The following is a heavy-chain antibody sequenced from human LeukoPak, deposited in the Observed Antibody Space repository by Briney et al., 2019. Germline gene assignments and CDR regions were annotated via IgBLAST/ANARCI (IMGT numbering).Heavy chain of an antibody. CDR3: TSPKSDSSYYGMDV. CDR1: GFTFSGSV. V-gene: IGHV3-73*01. D-gene: IGHD3-3*01. Sequence: GGSLRLSCAASGFTFSGSVMHWVRQASGKGLEWVARIRTKANNYATAFAASVKGRFTISRDDSKNTAYLQVNSLKTEDTAVYYCTSPKSDSSYYGMDVWGQGTTVTVSS. J-gene: IGHJ6*02. CDR2: IRTKANNYAT.